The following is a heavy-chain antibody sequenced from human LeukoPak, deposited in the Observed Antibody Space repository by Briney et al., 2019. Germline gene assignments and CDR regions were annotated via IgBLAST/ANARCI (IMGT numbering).Heavy chain of an antibody. CDR1: GGSSGNCY. CDR2: ISTSGTT. Sequence: SETLSLTCTVSGGSSGNCYWNWIRQPDGEVLEWRGGISTSGTTNSHPSLKSRVTLSLATSKNQFSLNLRSVTAADTAIYFCARRHPYYYGSGTYSREDWGQGTLVTVSS. J-gene: IGHJ4*02. CDR3: ARRHPYYYGSGTYSRED. V-gene: IGHV4-4*07. D-gene: IGHD3-10*01.